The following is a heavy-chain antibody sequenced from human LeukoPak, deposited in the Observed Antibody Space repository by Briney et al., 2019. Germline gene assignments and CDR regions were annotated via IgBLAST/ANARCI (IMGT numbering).Heavy chain of an antibody. CDR2: IKQDGSEK. D-gene: IGHD1-26*01. Sequence: PGGSLRLSCAASGFTFSSYWMSWVRQAPGKGLEWVANIKQDGSEKHYVDSVKGRFTVSRDNAKNSLYLQVDSLRVDDTAVYYCVRTEWELLHAFDIWGQGTMVTVSS. V-gene: IGHV3-7*01. J-gene: IGHJ3*02. CDR1: GFTFSSYW. CDR3: VRTEWELLHAFDI.